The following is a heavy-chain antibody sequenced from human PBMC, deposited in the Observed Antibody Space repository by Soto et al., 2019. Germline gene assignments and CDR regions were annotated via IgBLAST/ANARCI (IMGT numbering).Heavy chain of an antibody. Sequence: ASVKVSCKASGYTFTSYGISWVRQAPGQGLEWMGWISAYNGNTNYAQKLQGRVTMTTDTSTSTAYMELRSLRSDDTAVYYCAITSYSSIWSTRLGYFDYWGQGTLVTVSS. CDR1: GYTFTSYG. CDR2: ISAYNGNT. D-gene: IGHD6-13*01. V-gene: IGHV1-18*01. CDR3: AITSYSSIWSTRLGYFDY. J-gene: IGHJ4*02.